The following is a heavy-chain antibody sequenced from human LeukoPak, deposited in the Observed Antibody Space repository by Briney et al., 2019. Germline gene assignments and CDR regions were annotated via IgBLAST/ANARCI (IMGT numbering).Heavy chain of an antibody. J-gene: IGHJ4*02. D-gene: IGHD3-22*01. CDR2: IKQDGSEK. Sequence: GGSLRLSCAASGFTFRSYWMSWVRQAPGKGLEWVANIKQDGSEKYYVDSVKGRFTISRDNAKNSLYLQMNSLRAEDTAVYYRARSHQPYYYDNHLDYWGQGTLVTVSS. CDR1: GFTFRSYW. CDR3: ARSHQPYYYDNHLDY. V-gene: IGHV3-7*03.